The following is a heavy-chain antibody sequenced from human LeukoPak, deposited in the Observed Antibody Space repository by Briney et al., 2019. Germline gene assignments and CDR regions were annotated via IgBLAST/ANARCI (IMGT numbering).Heavy chain of an antibody. J-gene: IGHJ4*02. V-gene: IGHV6-1*01. CDR2: TYYRSKWST. D-gene: IGHD6-19*01. Sequence: SQTLSLTCAISGDSVSSNSATWNWLRQSPSRGLEWLGRTYYRSKWSTNYALSVRSRITINPDTSKNQFSLQLNSVLPEDTAVYYCARGDQWLDRGGQGALVTVS. CDR3: ARGDQWLDR. CDR1: GDSVSSNSAT.